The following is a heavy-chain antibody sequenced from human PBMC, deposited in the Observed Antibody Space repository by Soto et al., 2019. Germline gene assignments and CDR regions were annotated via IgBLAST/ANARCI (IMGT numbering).Heavy chain of an antibody. CDR3: AKGTYYYGSAPYYFDY. V-gene: IGHV3-23*01. J-gene: IGHJ4*02. D-gene: IGHD3-10*01. Sequence: WGSLRLSCAASGFTFSSYAMSWVRQAPGKGLEWVSGISDSGGSTYYADSVKGRFTISRDNSENTLYLQMNSLRAEDTAVYYCAKGTYYYGSAPYYFDYWGQGTLVTVSS. CDR1: GFTFSSYA. CDR2: ISDSGGST.